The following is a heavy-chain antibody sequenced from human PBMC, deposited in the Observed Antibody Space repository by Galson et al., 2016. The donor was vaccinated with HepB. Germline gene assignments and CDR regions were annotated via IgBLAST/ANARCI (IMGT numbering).Heavy chain of an antibody. CDR1: GGSISSGGYS. CDR2: IYYSGST. J-gene: IGHJ2*01. V-gene: IGHV4-31*03. CDR3: ARVKERLQLTNYCYFDL. Sequence: TLSLTCTVSGGSISSGGYSWSWIRQHPGKGLEWIGYIYYSGSTYYNPSLKSRVTISVDTSKNQFSLKLSSVTAADTAVYYCARVKERLQLTNYCYFDLWGRGTLVTVSS. D-gene: IGHD4-11*01.